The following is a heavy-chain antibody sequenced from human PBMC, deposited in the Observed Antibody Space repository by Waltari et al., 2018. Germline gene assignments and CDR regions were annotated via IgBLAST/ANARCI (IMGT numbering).Heavy chain of an antibody. Sequence: HVQLVQSGAEVKKPGASVKVSCKASGYTFTSYYMHWVRQAPGQGLEWMGIINPSGGSTSYAQKFQGRVTMTRDTSTSTVYMELSSLRSEDTAVYYCARGGNYGDYEDYYYYGMDVWGQGTTVTVSS. CDR2: INPSGGST. D-gene: IGHD4-17*01. CDR3: ARGGNYGDYEDYYYYGMDV. V-gene: IGHV1-46*01. J-gene: IGHJ6*02. CDR1: GYTFTSYY.